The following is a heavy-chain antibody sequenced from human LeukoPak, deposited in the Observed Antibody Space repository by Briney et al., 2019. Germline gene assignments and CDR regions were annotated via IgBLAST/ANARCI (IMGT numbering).Heavy chain of an antibody. CDR1: GGSISSSSYY. Sequence: SETLSLTCTVSGGSISSSSYYWGWIRQPPGKGLEWIGSLYYSGSTYYNPSLKSRVTMSVDTSKNQFSLKLSSVTAADTAVYYCARGTLAVAGGYFDYWGQGTLVTVSS. V-gene: IGHV4-39*07. CDR2: LYYSGST. J-gene: IGHJ4*02. CDR3: ARGTLAVAGGYFDY. D-gene: IGHD6-19*01.